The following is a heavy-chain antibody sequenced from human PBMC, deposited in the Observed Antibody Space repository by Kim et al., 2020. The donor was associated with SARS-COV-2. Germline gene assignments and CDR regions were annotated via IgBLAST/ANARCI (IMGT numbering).Heavy chain of an antibody. V-gene: IGHV3-33*06. D-gene: IGHD3-10*01. Sequence: KGRFTISRDNSKNTLYLQMNSLRAEDTAVYYCAKEMVRGDTYYYYGMDVWGQGTTVTVSS. CDR3: AKEMVRGDTYYYYGMDV. J-gene: IGHJ6*02.